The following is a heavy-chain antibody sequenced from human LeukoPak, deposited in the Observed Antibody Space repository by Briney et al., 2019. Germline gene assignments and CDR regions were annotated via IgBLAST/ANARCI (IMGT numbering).Heavy chain of an antibody. Sequence: GGSLRLSCAASGFTVSSNYMTWVRQAPGKGLEWVSVIYSGCNTYYADSVKGRFTISIDNSKNTLYLQMNSLRAEDTAVYYCARGPGAIAFDIWGQGTMVTVSS. CDR3: ARGPGAIAFDI. CDR1: GFTVSSNY. V-gene: IGHV3-53*01. CDR2: IYSGCNT. J-gene: IGHJ3*02. D-gene: IGHD2-2*02.